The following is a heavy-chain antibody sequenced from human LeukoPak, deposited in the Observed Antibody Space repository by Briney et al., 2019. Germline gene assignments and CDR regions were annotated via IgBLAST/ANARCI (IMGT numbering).Heavy chain of an antibody. Sequence: GGSLRLFCAASGFTLSSYAMSWVRQGPGKGLEWVSAISVSGNTYHADSVKGRFTISRDSSKNTLYLQMNSLRAEDAAVYYCAKAPVTTCSGAYCYPFDYWGQGTLVTVSS. V-gene: IGHV3-23*01. CDR2: ISVSGNT. D-gene: IGHD2-15*01. CDR3: AKAPVTTCSGAYCYPFDY. J-gene: IGHJ4*02. CDR1: GFTLSSYA.